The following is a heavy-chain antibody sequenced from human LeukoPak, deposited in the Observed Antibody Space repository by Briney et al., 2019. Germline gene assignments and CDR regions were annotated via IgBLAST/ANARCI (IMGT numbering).Heavy chain of an antibody. V-gene: IGHV4-61*01. CDR2: IYYSGST. J-gene: IGHJ4*02. D-gene: IGHD3-10*01. CDR3: ARATYGPLDY. CDR1: GGSISSSSYY. Sequence: PSEALSLTCTVSGGSISSSSYYWSWIRQPPGKGLEWIGYIYYSGSTNYNPSLKSRVTISVDTSKNQFSLKLSSVTAADTAVYYCARATYGPLDYWGQGTLVTVSS.